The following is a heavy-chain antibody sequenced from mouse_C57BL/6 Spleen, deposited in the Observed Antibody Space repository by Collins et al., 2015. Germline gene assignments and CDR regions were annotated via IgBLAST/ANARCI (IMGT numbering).Heavy chain of an antibody. D-gene: IGHD2-14*01. CDR2: ISTYYGDA. V-gene: IGHV1S137*01. J-gene: IGHJ4*01. Sequence: QVQLQQSGAELVRPGVSVKISCKGSGYTFTDYAMHWVKQSHAKSLEWIGVISTYYGDASYNQKFKGKATMTVDKSSSTAYMELARLTSEDSAIYYCARVPYYRYDAMDYWGQGTSVTVSS. CDR1: GYTFTDYA. CDR3: ARVPYYRYDAMDY.